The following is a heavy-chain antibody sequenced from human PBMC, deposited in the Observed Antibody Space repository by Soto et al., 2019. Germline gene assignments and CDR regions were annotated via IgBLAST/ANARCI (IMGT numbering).Heavy chain of an antibody. CDR2: INPSGGST. Sequence: ASVKVSCKASGYTFTSYYMHWVRQAPGQGLEWMGIINPSGGSTSYAQKFQGRATMTRDTSTSTVYMELSSLRSEDTAVYYCARDQRAYGDYDLYYYGMDVWGQGTTVTVSS. V-gene: IGHV1-46*01. CDR3: ARDQRAYGDYDLYYYGMDV. CDR1: GYTFTSYY. J-gene: IGHJ6*02. D-gene: IGHD4-17*01.